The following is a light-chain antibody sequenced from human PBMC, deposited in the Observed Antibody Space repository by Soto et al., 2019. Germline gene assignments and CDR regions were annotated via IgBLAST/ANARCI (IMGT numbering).Light chain of an antibody. CDR1: QSFSSSN. Sequence: VVLTQSPGTLSLSPGERATLSCRASQSFSSSNLAWYQHKPGQPPKLIVYSASRRATGIPDRFSGSGSGTDFTLTISRLEPEDLALYYCQQYGGSPLVTFGGGTRVDIK. CDR3: QQYGGSPLVT. CDR2: SAS. J-gene: IGKJ4*01. V-gene: IGKV3-20*01.